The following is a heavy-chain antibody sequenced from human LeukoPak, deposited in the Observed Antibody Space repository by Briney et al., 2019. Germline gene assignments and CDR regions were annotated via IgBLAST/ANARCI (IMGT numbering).Heavy chain of an antibody. CDR3: ARAPAEPYSSSWSPLGY. D-gene: IGHD6-13*01. J-gene: IGHJ4*02. CDR1: GFTFSSYA. V-gene: IGHV3-30-3*01. CDR2: ISYDGSNK. Sequence: QPGGSLRLSCAASGFTFSSYAMSWVRQAPGKGLEWVAVISYDGSNKYYADSVKGRFTISRDNSKNTLYLQMNSLRAEDTAVYYCARAPAEPYSSSWSPLGYWGQGTLVTVSS.